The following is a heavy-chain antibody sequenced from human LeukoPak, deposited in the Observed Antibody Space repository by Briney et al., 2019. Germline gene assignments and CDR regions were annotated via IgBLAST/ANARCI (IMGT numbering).Heavy chain of an antibody. Sequence: GGSLRLSCAASGFTFSSYSMNWVRQAPGKGLEWVSSISSSSSYIYYADSVKGRFTISRDNAKNSLYLQMNSLRAEDTAVYYCARFSWFPAAINYGMDVWGQGTTVIVSS. V-gene: IGHV3-21*01. J-gene: IGHJ6*02. D-gene: IGHD2-2*01. CDR1: GFTFSSYS. CDR2: ISSSSSYI. CDR3: ARFSWFPAAINYGMDV.